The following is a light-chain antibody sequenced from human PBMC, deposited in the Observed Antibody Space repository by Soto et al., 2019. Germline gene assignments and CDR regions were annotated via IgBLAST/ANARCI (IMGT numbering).Light chain of an antibody. CDR1: SSDVGGYDY. CDR2: DVS. V-gene: IGLV2-14*01. CDR3: SSYRSTGTTYV. Sequence: QSVLTQPASVSGSPGQSITISCTGTSSDVGGYDYVSWYQQYPGKAPKLIIYDVSNRPSGLSTRFSGSKSGNTASLTISGLQTEDEADYFCSSYRSTGTTYVFGTGTKVT. J-gene: IGLJ1*01.